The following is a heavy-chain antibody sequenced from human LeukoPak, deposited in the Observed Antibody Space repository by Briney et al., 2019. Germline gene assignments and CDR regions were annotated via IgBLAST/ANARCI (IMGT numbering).Heavy chain of an antibody. D-gene: IGHD6-13*01. CDR3: ARLSRVQLVPFPVWFDP. CDR1: GYSISSGYY. V-gene: IGHV4-38-2*02. CDR2: IYYSGST. Sequence: SETLSLTCTVSGYSISSGYYWGWIRQPPGKGLEWIGSIYYSGSTYYNPSLKSRVTISVDTSKNQFSLKLSSVTAADTAVYYCARLSRVQLVPFPVWFDPWGQGTLVTVSS. J-gene: IGHJ5*02.